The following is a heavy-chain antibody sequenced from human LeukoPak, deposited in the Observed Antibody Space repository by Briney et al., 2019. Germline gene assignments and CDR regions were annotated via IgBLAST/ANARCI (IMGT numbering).Heavy chain of an antibody. J-gene: IGHJ6*03. Sequence: GRSLRLSCAASGFTFSSYAMHXXXXXXGXXXXXXSYISSSGSTIYYXXSXKGRFXXXRXXAXXXLXLQMNSLRAEDTAVYYCARARTGKSYYYMDVWGKGTTVTVSS. CDR3: ARARTGKSYYYMDV. CDR1: GFTFSSYA. V-gene: IGHV3-48*04. D-gene: IGHD1-1*01. CDR2: ISSSGSTI.